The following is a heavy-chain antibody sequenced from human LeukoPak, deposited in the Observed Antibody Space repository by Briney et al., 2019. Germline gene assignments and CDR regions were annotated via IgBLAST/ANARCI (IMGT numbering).Heavy chain of an antibody. V-gene: IGHV4-39*01. CDR1: GGSISSSSYY. J-gene: IGHJ1*01. D-gene: IGHD1-26*01. CDR3: ARLVGTDDAEYFQH. Sequence: SETLSLTCTVSGGSISSSSYYWGWIRQPPGKGLEWIGSIYYSGSTYYNPSLKSRVTISVDTSKNQFPLKLSSVTAADTAVYYCARLVGTDDAEYFQHWGQGTLVTVSS. CDR2: IYYSGST.